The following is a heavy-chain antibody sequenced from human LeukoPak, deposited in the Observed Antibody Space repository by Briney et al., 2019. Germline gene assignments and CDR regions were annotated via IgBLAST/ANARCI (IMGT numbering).Heavy chain of an antibody. V-gene: IGHV3-23*01. CDR2: VSITGGST. Sequence: GGSLRLSCAASGFTFSSYAMNWVRQAPGKGLEWVSTVSITGGSTYYADSVKGRFTISRDNSNNMLYLQVNSLRAEDTALYYCAKGGSSWSRNWFDPWGQGTLVTVSS. D-gene: IGHD6-13*01. CDR1: GFTFSSYA. J-gene: IGHJ5*02. CDR3: AKGGSSWSRNWFDP.